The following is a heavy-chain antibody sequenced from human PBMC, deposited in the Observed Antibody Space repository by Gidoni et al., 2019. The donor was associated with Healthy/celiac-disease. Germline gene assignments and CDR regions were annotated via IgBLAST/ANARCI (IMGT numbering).Heavy chain of an antibody. V-gene: IGHV3-30-3*01. CDR2: ISYDGSNK. CDR1: GFPFRSYA. D-gene: IGHD6-19*01. J-gene: IGHJ3*02. Sequence: VQLVESGGGVVPPGRSLRLSCAASGFPFRSYAMHWVRQAPGKGLEWVAVISYDGSNKYYADSVKGRFTISRDNSKNTLYLQMNSLRAEDTAVYYCARDRRAVAPDAFDIWGQGTMVTVSS. CDR3: ARDRRAVAPDAFDI.